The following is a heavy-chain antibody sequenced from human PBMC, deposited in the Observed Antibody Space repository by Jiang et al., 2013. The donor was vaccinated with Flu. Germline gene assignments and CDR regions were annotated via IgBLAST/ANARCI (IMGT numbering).Heavy chain of an antibody. J-gene: IGHJ4*02. Sequence: KSRVTISVDTSKNQFSLKLSSVTAADTAVYYCARCSPYYYDSSGYGDFDYWGQGTLVTVSS. CDR3: ARCSPYYYDSSGYGDFDY. V-gene: IGHV4-31*02. D-gene: IGHD3-22*01.